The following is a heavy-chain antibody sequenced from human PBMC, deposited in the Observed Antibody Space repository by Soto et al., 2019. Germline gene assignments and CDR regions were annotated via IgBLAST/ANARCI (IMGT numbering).Heavy chain of an antibody. V-gene: IGHV3-21*01. CDR3: ARDQRYLRQGYSDY. Sequence: EVQLVESGGGPVKPGGSLRLSCVGSAFIFSDHSMNWVRQAPGKGLEWVTSIGDTGTFIYYADSVKGRFTISRDNAKNSLFLQMDSLRPEDTAVYYCARDQRYLRQGYSDYWGQGTLVTVSS. D-gene: IGHD4-4*01. CDR1: AFIFSDHS. J-gene: IGHJ4*02. CDR2: IGDTGTFI.